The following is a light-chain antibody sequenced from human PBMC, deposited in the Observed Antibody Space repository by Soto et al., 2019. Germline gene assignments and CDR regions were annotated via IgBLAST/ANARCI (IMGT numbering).Light chain of an antibody. CDR1: RDIDSY. J-gene: IGKJ1*01. CDR2: DAS. Sequence: DIQLTQSPALLSASVGDRVTITCRASRDIDSYLAWCQLKPGKGPKLLIYDASTLQSGAPSRFSGSGSGTEFTLTISSLQPEDFATYYCQQLNIYPQTFGQGTKVEIK. CDR3: QQLNIYPQT. V-gene: IGKV1-9*01.